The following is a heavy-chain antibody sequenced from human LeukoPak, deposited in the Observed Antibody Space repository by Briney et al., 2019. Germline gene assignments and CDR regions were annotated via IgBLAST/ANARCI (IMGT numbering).Heavy chain of an antibody. J-gene: IGHJ3*02. CDR3: ARLRDTSMVTPFDAFDI. Sequence: ASVKVSCKASGYTFTGYFMNWVRQAPGQGLEWIGWINPNSGGTNSAQKFQGRVTMTRDTAISTGYMELRSLRSDDTAVYYCARLRDTSMVTPFDAFDIWGQGTMVTVSS. V-gene: IGHV1-2*02. CDR1: GYTFTGYF. CDR2: INPNSGGT. D-gene: IGHD5-18*01.